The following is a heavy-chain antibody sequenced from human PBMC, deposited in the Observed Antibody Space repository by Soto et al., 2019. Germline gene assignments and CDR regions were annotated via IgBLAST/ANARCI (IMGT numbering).Heavy chain of an antibody. Sequence: EVHLVESGGGLVQPGGSLRLSCAASGFTFSSYCMSWVRQAPGKGLEWVANIKQDGSEKYYVDSVKGLFTIARDNAKNSLYLQMNSLRAEDTAVYYGARGVPKWNYDNCFDPWGQGTLVTFSS. D-gene: IGHD1-7*01. J-gene: IGHJ5*02. CDR3: ARGVPKWNYDNCFDP. CDR2: IKQDGSEK. CDR1: GFTFSSYC. V-gene: IGHV3-7*05.